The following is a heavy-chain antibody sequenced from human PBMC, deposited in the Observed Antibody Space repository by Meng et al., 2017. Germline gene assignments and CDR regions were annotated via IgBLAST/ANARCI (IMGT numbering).Heavy chain of an antibody. Sequence: SETLSLTCTVSGGSISSYYWSWIRQPPGKGLEWIGYIYYSGSTNYNPSLKSRVTISVDTSKNQFSLKLSSVTAADTAVYYCARDGHVGYFDYWGQGTLLTGSS. CDR3: ARDGHVGYFDY. J-gene: IGHJ4*02. CDR1: GGSISSYY. V-gene: IGHV4-59*01. CDR2: IYYSGST.